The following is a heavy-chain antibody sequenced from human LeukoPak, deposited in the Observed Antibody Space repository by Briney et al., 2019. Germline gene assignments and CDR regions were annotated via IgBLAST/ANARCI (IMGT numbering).Heavy chain of an antibody. CDR2: IYSSGST. Sequence: SETLSLTCTVSGDFFSTYYWSWIRQPAGKGLEWIGHIYSSGSTNYNPSLKSRVTMSIDSSKNQFSLKMTSVTAAGTAVYYCARYRTSGSYFFDNWGQGTLVTVSS. D-gene: IGHD1-26*01. CDR1: GDFFSTYY. CDR3: ARYRTSGSYFFDN. V-gene: IGHV4-59*10. J-gene: IGHJ4*02.